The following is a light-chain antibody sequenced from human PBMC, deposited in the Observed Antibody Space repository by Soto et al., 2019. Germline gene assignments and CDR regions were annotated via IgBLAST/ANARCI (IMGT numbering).Light chain of an antibody. J-gene: IGLJ2*01. CDR3: CSYAGSPPF. Sequence: QSALTQPRSVSGSPGQSVTISCTGTSSDVGRYDFVSWYQQHPGKAPKLMLYDVSKRPSGVPDRFSGSKSGNTASLAISGLQAEDEADYYCCSYAGSPPFFGGGTKLTVL. V-gene: IGLV2-11*01. CDR2: DVS. CDR1: SSDVGRYDF.